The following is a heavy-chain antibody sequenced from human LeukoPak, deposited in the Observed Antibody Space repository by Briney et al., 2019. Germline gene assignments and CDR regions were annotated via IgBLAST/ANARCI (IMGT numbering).Heavy chain of an antibody. CDR3: ALTWYSSSWYDVGGAFDI. CDR2: ISYDGSNK. Sequence: GRSLRLSCAASGFTFSSYAMHWVRQAPGKGLEWVASISYDGSNKYYADSVKGRFTISRDNSKNTLYLQMNSLRAEDTAVYYCALTWYSSSWYDVGGAFDIWGQGTMVTVSS. V-gene: IGHV3-30-3*01. CDR1: GFTFSSYA. J-gene: IGHJ3*02. D-gene: IGHD6-13*01.